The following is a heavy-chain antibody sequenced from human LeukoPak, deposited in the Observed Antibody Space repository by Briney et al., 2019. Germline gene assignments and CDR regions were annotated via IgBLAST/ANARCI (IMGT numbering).Heavy chain of an antibody. Sequence: GASVTVSCKASGYTFTSYDINWVRQATGQGRAWMGWMNPNSGNTGYAQKFQGRVTMTRNTSISTAYMELSSLRSEDTAVYYCARGPLRYFDWLLPNPFDYWGQGTLVTVSS. D-gene: IGHD3-9*01. CDR3: ARGPLRYFDWLLPNPFDY. CDR1: GYTFTSYD. CDR2: MNPNSGNT. J-gene: IGHJ4*02. V-gene: IGHV1-8*01.